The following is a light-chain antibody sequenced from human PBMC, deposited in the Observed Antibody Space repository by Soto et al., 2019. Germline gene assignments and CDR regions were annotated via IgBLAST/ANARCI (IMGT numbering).Light chain of an antibody. CDR3: SSYTTTTRL. Sequence: QSALTQPASVSGSPGQSITISCTGTSSDIDSNNYVSWFQQRPGKAPTLIIYEVSNRPSGVSTHFSGSKSGNTASLTISGLLPEDEAEYYCSSYTTTTRLFGGGTKVTVL. J-gene: IGLJ3*02. CDR2: EVS. CDR1: SSDIDSNNY. V-gene: IGLV2-14*01.